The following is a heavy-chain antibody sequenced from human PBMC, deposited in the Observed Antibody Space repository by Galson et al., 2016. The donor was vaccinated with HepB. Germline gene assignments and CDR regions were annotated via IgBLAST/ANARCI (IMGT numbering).Heavy chain of an antibody. Sequence: SLRLSCAASGFAFSSHWMHWVRQDLGKGLVWVSRINSDGTISNYADSVKGRFTLSRDNAKNTLYLQMNSLRAEDTDVYFCVRDHSLVPTRAYNWFDPWGRGTLVTVSS. D-gene: IGHD6-13*01. CDR3: VRDHSLVPTRAYNWFDP. J-gene: IGHJ5*02. CDR2: INSDGTIS. V-gene: IGHV3-74*01. CDR1: GFAFSSHW.